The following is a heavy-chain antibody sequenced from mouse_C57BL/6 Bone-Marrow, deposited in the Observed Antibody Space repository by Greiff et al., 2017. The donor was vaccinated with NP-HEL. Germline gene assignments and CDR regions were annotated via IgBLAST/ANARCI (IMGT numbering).Heavy chain of an antibody. CDR2: ISDGGSYT. J-gene: IGHJ1*03. CDR1: GFTFSSYA. CDR3: ARDPDWYFDV. Sequence: DVMLVESGGGLVKPGGSLKLSCAASGFTFSSYAMSCVRQTPEKRLEWVATISDGGSYTYYPDNVKGRFTISRDNAKNNLYLQMSHLKSEDTAMYYCARDPDWYFDVWGTGTTVTVSS. V-gene: IGHV5-4*01.